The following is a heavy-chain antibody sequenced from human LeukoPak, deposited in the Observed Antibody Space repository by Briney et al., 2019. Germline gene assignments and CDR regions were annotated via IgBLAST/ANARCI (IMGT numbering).Heavy chain of an antibody. CDR2: IYHSGST. Sequence: SGTLSLTCTVSGGSISSGGYYWSWIRQPPGKGLEWIGYIYHSGSTYYNPSLKSRVTISVDRSKDQFSLKLSSVTAADTAVYYCARGVGATDYWGQGALVTVSS. CDR3: ARGVGATDY. D-gene: IGHD1-26*01. CDR1: GGSISSGGYY. V-gene: IGHV4-30-2*01. J-gene: IGHJ4*02.